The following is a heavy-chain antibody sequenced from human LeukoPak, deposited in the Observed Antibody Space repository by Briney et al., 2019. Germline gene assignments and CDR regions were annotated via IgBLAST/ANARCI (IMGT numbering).Heavy chain of an antibody. CDR3: AKDGRRDGYNPDAFDI. CDR2: ISGSGST. CDR1: GFTFSSYA. Sequence: GGSLRLSCAASGFTFSSYAMSWVRQAPGKGLEWVSAISGSGSTYYADSVKGRFTISRDNSKNTLYLQMNSLRAEDTAVYYCAKDGRRDGYNPDAFDIWGQGTMVTVSS. J-gene: IGHJ3*02. V-gene: IGHV3-23*01. D-gene: IGHD5-24*01.